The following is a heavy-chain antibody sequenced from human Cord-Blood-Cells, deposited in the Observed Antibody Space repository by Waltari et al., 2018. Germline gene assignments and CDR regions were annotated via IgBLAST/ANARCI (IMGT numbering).Heavy chain of an antibody. Sequence: QLQLQESGPGLVKPSVTLSLTCTVAGGSISSSGYYWGWLRQAPGKGMEWLGSINYSASTYYNPPLKSRVTISVDTSKNQFALKLSSVTAADTAVYYCAAGMAAAGTRWFDPWGQGTLVTVSS. V-gene: IGHV4-39*01. CDR1: GGSISSSGYY. D-gene: IGHD6-13*01. CDR2: INYSAST. CDR3: AAGMAAAGTRWFDP. J-gene: IGHJ5*02.